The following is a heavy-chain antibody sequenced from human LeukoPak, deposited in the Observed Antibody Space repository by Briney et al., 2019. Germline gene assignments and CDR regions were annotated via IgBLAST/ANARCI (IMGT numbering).Heavy chain of an antibody. CDR2: ISYDGSNK. V-gene: IGHV3-30*03. J-gene: IGHJ4*02. CDR1: GFTFSSYG. D-gene: IGHD1-26*01. CDR3: ARDNMGFDY. Sequence: PGGSLRLSCAASGFTFSSYGMHWVRQAPGKGLEWVAVISYDGSNKYYADSVKGRFTISRDNSKNTLYLQMNSLRAEDTAVYYCARDNMGFDYWGQGTLVTVSS.